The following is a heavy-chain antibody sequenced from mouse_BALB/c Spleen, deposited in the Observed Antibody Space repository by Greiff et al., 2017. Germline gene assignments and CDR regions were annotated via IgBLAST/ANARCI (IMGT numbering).Heavy chain of an antibody. D-gene: IGHD2-14*01. Sequence: EVNVVESGGGLVQPGGSLRLSCATSGFTFTDYYMSWVRQPPGKALEWLGFIRNKANGYTTEYSASVKGRFTISRDNSQSILYLQMNTLRAEDSATYYCARDRYDVFDYWGQGTTLTVSS. J-gene: IGHJ2*01. CDR1: GFTFTDYY. V-gene: IGHV7-3*02. CDR3: ARDRYDVFDY. CDR2: IRNKANGYTT.